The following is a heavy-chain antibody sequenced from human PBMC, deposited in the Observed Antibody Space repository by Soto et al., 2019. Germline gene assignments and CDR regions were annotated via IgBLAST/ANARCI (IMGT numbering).Heavy chain of an antibody. CDR2: IIPIFGTA. V-gene: IGHV1-69*13. D-gene: IGHD6-19*01. CDR1: GCTFTSYG. Sequence: AVKVSCKASGCTFTSYGISWVRQAPGQGLEWMGGIIPIFGTANYAQKFQGRVTITADESTSTAYMELSSLRSEDTAVYYCARSQYDSRGWYWFDPWGQGTLVTVSS. J-gene: IGHJ5*02. CDR3: ARSQYDSRGWYWFDP.